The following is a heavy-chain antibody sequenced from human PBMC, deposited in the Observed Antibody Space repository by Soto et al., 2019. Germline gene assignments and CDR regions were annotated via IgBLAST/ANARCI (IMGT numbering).Heavy chain of an antibody. CDR2: ISSSSRTI. D-gene: IGHD1-26*01. J-gene: IGHJ4*02. Sequence: EVQLVESGGGLVQPGGSLRLSCAASGFSFSNYEMNWVRQAPGKGLEWVSYISSSSRTIYYADSVRGRFTISRDNANNSVYLQMNSLRAEDTAGYYCAREESFVDYWGQGTLVTVSS. V-gene: IGHV3-48*03. CDR3: AREESFVDY. CDR1: GFSFSNYE.